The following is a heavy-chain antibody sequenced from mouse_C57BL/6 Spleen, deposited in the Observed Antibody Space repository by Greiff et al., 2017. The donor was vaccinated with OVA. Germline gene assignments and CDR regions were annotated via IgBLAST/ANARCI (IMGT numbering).Heavy chain of an antibody. J-gene: IGHJ1*03. V-gene: IGHV5-9-1*02. D-gene: IGHD2-1*01. CDR2: ISSGGDYI. Sequence: EVKVVESGEGLVKPGGSLKLSCAASGFTFSSYAMSWVRQTPEKRLEWVAYISSGGDYIYYADTVKGRFTISRDNARNTLYLQMSSLKSEDTAMYYCTRDYGNWYCDVWGTGTTVTVSS. CDR3: TRDYGNWYCDV. CDR1: GFTFSSYA.